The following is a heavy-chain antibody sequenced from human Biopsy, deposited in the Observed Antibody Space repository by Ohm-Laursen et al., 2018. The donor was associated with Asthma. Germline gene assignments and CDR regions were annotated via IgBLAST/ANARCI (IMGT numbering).Heavy chain of an antibody. CDR2: IYSGGGT. Sequence: SLRLSCAASGFTVSSNGMSWVRQPPGKGLEWVSVIYSGGGTFYADSVKGRVTTSRDISKNTLSLQMNSLRVEDTAVYYCARGLDYSGRSGFDYWGQGTLVTVSS. CDR3: ARGLDYSGRSGFDY. J-gene: IGHJ4*02. CDR1: GFTVSSNG. V-gene: IGHV3-53*01. D-gene: IGHD3-10*01.